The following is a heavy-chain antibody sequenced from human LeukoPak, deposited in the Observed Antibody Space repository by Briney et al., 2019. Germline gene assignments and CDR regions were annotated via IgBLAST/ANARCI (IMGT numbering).Heavy chain of an antibody. Sequence: ASVKVSCKAFGYPFTAYYMYWVRQAPGQGPEWMGIINPSGGSTSYAQKFQGRVTMTRDMSTNTVYMELSSLRSDDTAVYYCARDGISRYGAFDIWGHGTMITVPS. CDR2: INPSGGST. CDR3: ARDGISRYGAFDI. V-gene: IGHV1-46*01. J-gene: IGHJ3*02. CDR1: GYPFTAYY. D-gene: IGHD5-18*01.